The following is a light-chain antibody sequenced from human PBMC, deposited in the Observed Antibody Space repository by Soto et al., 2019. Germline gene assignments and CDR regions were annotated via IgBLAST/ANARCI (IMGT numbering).Light chain of an antibody. Sequence: ALQMTQSTSSLSASLGERVTLPCEASQGIRNDLGWYQQKPGKAPKLLMYGASSLQSGVPSRFSGSGYGTDFNLTISSLQTEDFATYYCLQDHNHPWTFGQGTKVDIK. J-gene: IGKJ1*01. CDR1: QGIRND. CDR2: GAS. V-gene: IGKV1-6*01. CDR3: LQDHNHPWT.